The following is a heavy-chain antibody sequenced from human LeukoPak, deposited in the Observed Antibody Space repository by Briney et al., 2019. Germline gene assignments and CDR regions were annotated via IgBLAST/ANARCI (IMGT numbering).Heavy chain of an antibody. D-gene: IGHD6-13*01. Sequence: PGGSLRLSCAASGFTFSYYGTHWVRQAPGKGLDWVAVIWHDGSLKYYADSVRGRFTISRDNSMNTVYLQMNSLRAEDTAVYYCAKVRQFTAATGTGLDYWGQGTLVTVSP. CDR2: IWHDGSLK. J-gene: IGHJ4*02. CDR3: AKVRQFTAATGTGLDY. V-gene: IGHV3-33*06. CDR1: GFTFSYYG.